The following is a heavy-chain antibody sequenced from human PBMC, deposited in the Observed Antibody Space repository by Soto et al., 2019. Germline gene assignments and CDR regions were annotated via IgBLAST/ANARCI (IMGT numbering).Heavy chain of an antibody. V-gene: IGHV4-34*01. CDR3: ARGSHSSGWYRVKWWFDP. CDR2: INHSGST. Sequence: SETLSLTCAVYGGSFSGYYWSWIRQPPGKGLEWIGEINHSGSTNYNPSLKSRVTISVDTSKNQFSLKLSSVTAADTAVYYCARGSHSSGWYRVKWWFDPWGQGTLVTVSS. J-gene: IGHJ5*02. CDR1: GGSFSGYY. D-gene: IGHD6-19*01.